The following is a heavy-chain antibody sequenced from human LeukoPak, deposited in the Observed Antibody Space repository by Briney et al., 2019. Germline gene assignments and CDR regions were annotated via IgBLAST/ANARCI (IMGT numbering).Heavy chain of an antibody. CDR2: IKQDGSEK. CDR1: GFTFSSYW. V-gene: IGHV3-7*01. CDR3: ASDPYSSSWYYFDY. J-gene: IGHJ4*02. Sequence: GGSLRLSCAASGFTFSSYWMHWVRQAPGKGLEWVANIKQDGSEKYYVDSVKGRFTISRDNAKNSLYLQMISLRAEDTAVYYCASDPYSSSWYYFDYWGQGTLATVSS. D-gene: IGHD6-13*01.